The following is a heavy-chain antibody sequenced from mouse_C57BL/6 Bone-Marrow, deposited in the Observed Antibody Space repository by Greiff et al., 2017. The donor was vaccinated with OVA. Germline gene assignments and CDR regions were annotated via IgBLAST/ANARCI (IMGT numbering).Heavy chain of an antibody. Sequence: QVQLQQSGAELVKPGASVKMSCKASGYTFTSYWITWVKQRPGQGLEWIGDIYPGSGSTNYNEKFKSKATLTVDTSSSTAYMQLSSLTSEDSAVYYCARSDDGYYVDFDYWGQGTTLTVSS. V-gene: IGHV1-55*01. D-gene: IGHD2-3*01. CDR1: GYTFTSYW. CDR3: ARSDDGYYVDFDY. J-gene: IGHJ2*01. CDR2: IYPGSGST.